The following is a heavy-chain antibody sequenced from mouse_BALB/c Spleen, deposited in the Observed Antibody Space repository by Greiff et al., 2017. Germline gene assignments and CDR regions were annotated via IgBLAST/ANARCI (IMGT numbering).Heavy chain of an antibody. CDR1: GYTFTSYW. CDR3: ARSHGNPWCAY. V-gene: IGHV1-69*02. Sequence: QVQLQQPGAELVKPGASVKLSCKASGYTFTSYWIHWVKQRPGQGREWIGEIDPSDSYTNYNQKFKGKATLTVDKSSSTAYMQLSSLTSEDSAVYYCARSHGNPWCAYWGQGTLVTVSA. D-gene: IGHD2-1*01. CDR2: IDPSDSYT. J-gene: IGHJ3*01.